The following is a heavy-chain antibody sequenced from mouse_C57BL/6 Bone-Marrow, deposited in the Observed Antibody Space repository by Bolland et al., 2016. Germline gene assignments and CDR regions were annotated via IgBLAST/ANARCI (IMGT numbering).Heavy chain of an antibody. CDR3: ARSELDY. J-gene: IGHJ3*01. Sequence: PRSGNTYYNEKFKGKATLTADKSSSTAYMELRSLTSEDSAVYFCARSELDYWGQGTLV. V-gene: IGHV1-81*01. CDR2: PRSGNT.